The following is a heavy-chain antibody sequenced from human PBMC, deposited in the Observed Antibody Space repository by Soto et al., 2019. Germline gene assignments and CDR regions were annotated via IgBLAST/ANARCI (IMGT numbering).Heavy chain of an antibody. CDR1: GGTFSSYA. CDR3: ARSSVGHCSSTSCYQVGSWYFDL. V-gene: IGHV1-69*13. Sequence: ASVKVSCKASGGTFSSYAISWVRQAPGQGLEWMGGIIPIFGTANYAQKFQGRVTITADESTSTAYMELSSLRSEDTAVYYCARSSVGHCSSTSCYQVGSWYFDLWGRGTLVTVSS. J-gene: IGHJ2*01. D-gene: IGHD2-2*01. CDR2: IIPIFGTA.